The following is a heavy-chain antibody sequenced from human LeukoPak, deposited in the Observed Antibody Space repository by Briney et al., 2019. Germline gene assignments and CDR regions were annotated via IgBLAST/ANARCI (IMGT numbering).Heavy chain of an antibody. J-gene: IGHJ4*02. Sequence: GGSLRLSCAASGFTFSNYWMSWVRQAPGKGLEWMATIKEDGSEKYYVDSVKGRFTISRDNAKNSLYLQMNSLRAEDTAVYYCARDAGGYYAYWGQGTLVTVSS. D-gene: IGHD3-22*01. CDR1: GFTFSNYW. CDR3: ARDAGGYYAY. CDR2: IKEDGSEK. V-gene: IGHV3-7*01.